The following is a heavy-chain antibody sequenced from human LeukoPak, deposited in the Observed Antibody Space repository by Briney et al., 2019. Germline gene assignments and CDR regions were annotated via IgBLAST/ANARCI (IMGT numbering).Heavy chain of an antibody. D-gene: IGHD6-13*01. V-gene: IGHV4-59*01. CDR3: ATGYSSSWYPLYYYYMDV. CDR1: GGPISSYY. J-gene: IGHJ6*03. CDR2: IYYSGST. Sequence: SETLSLTCTVSGGPISSYYWSWIRQPPGKGLEWIGYIYYSGSTNYNPSLKSRVTISVDTSKTQFSLKLSSVTAADTAVYYCATGYSSSWYPLYYYYMDVWGKGTTVTVSS.